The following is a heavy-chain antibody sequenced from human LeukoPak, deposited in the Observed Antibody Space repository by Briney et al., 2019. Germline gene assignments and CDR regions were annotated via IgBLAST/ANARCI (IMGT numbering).Heavy chain of an antibody. CDR1: GYSINSGYY. CDR2: IYHSGST. D-gene: IGHD3-22*01. V-gene: IGHV4-38-2*01. Sequence: SETLSLTCAVSGYSINSGYYWGWIRQPPGKGLEWIGSIYHSGSTYYNPSLKSRVTMSVDTSKNQFSLKLSSVTAADTAVYYCARAEDYYDSSAYYIFDYWGQGTLVTVSS. CDR3: ARAEDYYDSSAYYIFDY. J-gene: IGHJ4*02.